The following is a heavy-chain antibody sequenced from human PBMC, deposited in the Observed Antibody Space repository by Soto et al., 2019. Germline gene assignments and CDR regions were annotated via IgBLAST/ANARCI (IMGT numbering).Heavy chain of an antibody. CDR3: ARALRGYEPVWPKKWWFDP. CDR1: GGSISSYY. J-gene: IGHJ5*02. V-gene: IGHV4-59*01. Sequence: PSETLSLTCTVSGGSISSYYWSWIRQPPGKGLEWIGYIYYSGSTNYNPSLKSRVTISVDTSKNQFSLKLSPVTAADTAVYYCARALRGYEPVWPKKWWFDPWGQGTLVTVSS. D-gene: IGHD5-12*01. CDR2: IYYSGST.